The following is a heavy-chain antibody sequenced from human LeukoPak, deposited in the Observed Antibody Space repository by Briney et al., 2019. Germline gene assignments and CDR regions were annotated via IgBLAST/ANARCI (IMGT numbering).Heavy chain of an antibody. D-gene: IGHD1-7*01. CDR3: ARKVYELREDHFDY. Sequence: PGGSLRLSCAASGFTFSSYGMHWVRQAPGKGLEWVAVIWYDGSNKYYADSVKGRFTISRDNSKNTLYLQMNSLRAEDTAVYYCARKVYELREDHFDYWGQGTLVTVS. J-gene: IGHJ4*02. CDR1: GFTFSSYG. CDR2: IWYDGSNK. V-gene: IGHV3-33*01.